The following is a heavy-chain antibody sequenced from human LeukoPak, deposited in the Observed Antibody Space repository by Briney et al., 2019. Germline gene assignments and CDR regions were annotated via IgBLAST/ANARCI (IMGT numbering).Heavy chain of an antibody. CDR2: INGNGGST. V-gene: IGHV3-23*01. CDR3: AKGPIPGFDY. J-gene: IGHJ4*02. Sequence: GGTLRLSCAASGFTFSSYGMSWVRQAPGKGLEWVSSINGNGGSTYYADSVKGRFTISRDNSKSTLYLQMNSLRAEDTAVYYCAKGPIPGFDYWGQGALVTVSS. CDR1: GFTFSSYG.